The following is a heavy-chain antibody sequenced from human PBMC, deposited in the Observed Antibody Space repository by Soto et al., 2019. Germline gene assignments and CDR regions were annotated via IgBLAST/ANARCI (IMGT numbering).Heavy chain of an antibody. V-gene: IGHV1-2*02. J-gene: IGHJ6*02. D-gene: IGHD3-10*01. CDR3: ARVGNYYGSGTPRPHYNYAMDA. Sequence: ASVKGSCKASGYTFTFYYMHWVRQTKGQGLEWMGWINPISGGATHAQKFQDGVTLTRDTSTSTVYMELGSLRSDDTAVYFCARVGNYYGSGTPRPHYNYAMDAWGQGTTVTVSS. CDR1: GYTFTFYY. CDR2: INPISGGA.